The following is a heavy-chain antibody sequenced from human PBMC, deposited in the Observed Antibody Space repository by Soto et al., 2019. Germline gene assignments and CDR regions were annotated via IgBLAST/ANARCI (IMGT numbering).Heavy chain of an antibody. CDR1: GGSFSGYY. D-gene: IGHD3-9*01. V-gene: IGHV4-34*01. J-gene: IGHJ4*02. CDR2: INHSGST. Sequence: SETRSLTWAGYGGSFSGYYCIVSRQPPGKGLEWIGEINHSGSTNYNPSLKSRVTISVDTSKNQFSLKLSSVTAADTAVYYCARTLMPNYDILPGYNAYSGQGTLVPVSS. CDR3: ARTLMPNYDILPGYNAY.